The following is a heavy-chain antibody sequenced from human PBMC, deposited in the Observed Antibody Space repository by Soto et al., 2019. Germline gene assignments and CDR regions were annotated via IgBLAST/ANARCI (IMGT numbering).Heavy chain of an antibody. CDR2: ISGSGDST. Sequence: PGGSLRLSCAASGFAFSSYAMSWVRQAPGKGLEWVSGISGSGDSTYYADSVKGRFTISRDNSKITLYLQVSSLRADDTAVYYCAKINGAVAVAGGPYYYGMDVWGQGTKVTVSS. CDR1: GFAFSSYA. J-gene: IGHJ6*02. D-gene: IGHD6-19*01. CDR3: AKINGAVAVAGGPYYYGMDV. V-gene: IGHV3-23*01.